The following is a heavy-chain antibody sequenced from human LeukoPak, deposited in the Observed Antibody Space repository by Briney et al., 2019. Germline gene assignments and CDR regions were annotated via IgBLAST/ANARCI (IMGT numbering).Heavy chain of an antibody. V-gene: IGHV3-21*01. J-gene: IGHJ4*02. Sequence: GGSLRLSCEASGFTFSTNAMSWVRQAPGKGLEWVSSISSSSSYIYYADSVKGRFTISRDNAKNSLYLQMNSLRAEDTAVYYCARDKNDYVWGSYRYEDYWGQGTLVTVSS. CDR1: GFTFSTNA. CDR3: ARDKNDYVWGSYRYEDY. D-gene: IGHD3-16*02. CDR2: ISSSSSYI.